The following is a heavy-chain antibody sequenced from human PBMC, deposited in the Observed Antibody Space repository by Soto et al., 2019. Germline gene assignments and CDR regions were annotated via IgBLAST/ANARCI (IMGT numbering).Heavy chain of an antibody. CDR1: GFTFTSSA. CDR2: IVVGSGNT. V-gene: IGHV1-58*02. Sequence: SVKVSCKASGFTFTSSAMQWVRQARGQRLEWIGWIVVGSGNTNYAQKFQERVTITRDMSTSTAYMELSSLRSEDTAVYYCAAGASPTYYDILTGYYNNWFDPWGQGTLVTVPQ. D-gene: IGHD3-9*01. J-gene: IGHJ5*02. CDR3: AAGASPTYYDILTGYYNNWFDP.